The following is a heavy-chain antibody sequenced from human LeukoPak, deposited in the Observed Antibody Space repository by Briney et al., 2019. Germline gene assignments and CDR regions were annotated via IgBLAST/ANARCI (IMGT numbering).Heavy chain of an antibody. CDR3: ARKRGRGGIPDPIDY. V-gene: IGHV3-23*01. J-gene: IGHJ4*02. D-gene: IGHD6-13*01. CDR2: INNSGSST. Sequence: GGSLRLSCAASGFTFNNYAMTWVRQAPGKGLECVSIINNSGSSTYHADSVKGRFTISRDNSKNTLSLQMNSLRAEDTAVYFCARKRGRGGIPDPIDYWGQGTLVTVSS. CDR1: GFTFNNYA.